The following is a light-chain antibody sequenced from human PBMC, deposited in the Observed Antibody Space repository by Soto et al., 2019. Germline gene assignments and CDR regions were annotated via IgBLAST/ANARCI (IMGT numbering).Light chain of an antibody. CDR2: EVS. CDR3: SSYAGSNNLV. CDR1: RSDVGGYNY. V-gene: IGLV2-8*01. J-gene: IGLJ2*01. Sequence: QSALTQPPSASGSPGQSVTISCTGTRSDVGGYNYVSWYQQHPGKAPKLMIYEVSKRPSGVPDRFSGSKSGNTAFLTVSGLQAEDEADYYCSSYAGSNNLVFGGGTKVTVL.